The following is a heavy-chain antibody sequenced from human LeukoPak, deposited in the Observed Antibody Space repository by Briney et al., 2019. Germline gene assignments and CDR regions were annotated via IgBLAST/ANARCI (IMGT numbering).Heavy chain of an antibody. J-gene: IGHJ4*02. D-gene: IGHD3-10*01. CDR1: GYTFTDYY. V-gene: IGHV1-2*02. CDR3: ARGRSDYYLDS. Sequence: ASVKVSCKASGYTFTDYYMHWVRQAPGHGLEWMGWIYRDSGGTNYAQKFQGRVTMTRDTSISTAYMGLSRLTSDDTAVYYCARGRSDYYLDSWGQGTLVTVSS. CDR2: IYRDSGGT.